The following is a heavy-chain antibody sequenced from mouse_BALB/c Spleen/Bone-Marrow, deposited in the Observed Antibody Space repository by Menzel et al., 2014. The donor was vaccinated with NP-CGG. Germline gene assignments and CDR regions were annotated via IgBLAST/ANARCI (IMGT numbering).Heavy chain of an antibody. J-gene: IGHJ4*01. CDR1: GFSLTSYG. V-gene: IGHV2-9*02. Sequence: VQLQESGPGLVAPSQSLSITCTVSGFSLTSYGVHWVRQPPGKGLEWPGVIWAGGSTNYNSALMSRLSISKDNSKSQVFLKMNSLQTDDTAMYYCARDYYGSLYAMDYWGKGTSVTVSS. CDR2: IWAGGST. D-gene: IGHD1-1*01. CDR3: ARDYYGSLYAMDY.